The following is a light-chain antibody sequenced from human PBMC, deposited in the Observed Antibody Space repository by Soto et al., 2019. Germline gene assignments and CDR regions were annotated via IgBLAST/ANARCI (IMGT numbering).Light chain of an antibody. CDR3: QQYDTLWT. V-gene: IGKV1-33*01. CDR1: QDISNY. J-gene: IGKJ1*01. Sequence: DIQMTQSPSSLSACVGDRVTITCQASQDISNYLNWYQQKPGKAPKLLIYDASNLETGVPSRFSGSGSGTDFTFTISSLQPEDIATYFCQQYDTLWTFGQGTKVEIK. CDR2: DAS.